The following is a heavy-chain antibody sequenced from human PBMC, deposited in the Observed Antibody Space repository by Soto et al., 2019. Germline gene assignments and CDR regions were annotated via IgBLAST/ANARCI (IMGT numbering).Heavy chain of an antibody. CDR2: ISSSSSTI. CDR1: GFTFSSYS. V-gene: IGHV3-48*01. J-gene: IGHJ4*02. D-gene: IGHD3-22*01. Sequence: EVQLVESGGGLVQPGGSLRLSRAASGFTFSSYSMNWVRQAPGKGLEWVSYISSSSSTIYYADSVKGRFTISRDNAKNSLYLQMNSLRAEDTAVYYCARNPHYYDSSGYYYWGQGTLVTVSS. CDR3: ARNPHYYDSSGYYY.